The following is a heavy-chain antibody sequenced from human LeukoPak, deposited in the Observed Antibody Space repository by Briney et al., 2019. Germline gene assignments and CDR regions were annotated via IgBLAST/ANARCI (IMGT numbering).Heavy chain of an antibody. J-gene: IGHJ6*03. D-gene: IGHD2-2*01. CDR3: TTRPGYQLLGSSYYYMDV. Sequence: GGSLRLSCAVSGFNFGNAWMNWVRQAPGKGLEWVGHIKSKTAGGTTDYSAPVKGRVIVSRDDSKNTLYLQMNSLKTDDTAVYYCTTRPGYQLLGSSYYYMDVWGAGTTVTVSS. V-gene: IGHV3-15*07. CDR2: IKSKTAGGTT. CDR1: GFNFGNAW.